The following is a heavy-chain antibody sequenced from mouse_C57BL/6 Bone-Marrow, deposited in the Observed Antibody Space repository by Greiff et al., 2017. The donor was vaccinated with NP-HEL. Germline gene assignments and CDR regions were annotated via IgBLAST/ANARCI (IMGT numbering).Heavy chain of an antibody. CDR1: GYTFTDYE. J-gene: IGHJ2*01. D-gene: IGHD1-1*01. V-gene: IGHV1-15*01. CDR2: IDPETGGT. CDR3: TSSTLYGSSLFDY. Sequence: QVQLKQSGAELVRPGASVTLSCTASGYTFTDYEMHWVQQTPVHGLEWIGAIDPETGGTAYTQKFKGKAILTADKSSSTAYMELRSLTSEDSAVYYCTSSTLYGSSLFDYWGQGTTLTVSS.